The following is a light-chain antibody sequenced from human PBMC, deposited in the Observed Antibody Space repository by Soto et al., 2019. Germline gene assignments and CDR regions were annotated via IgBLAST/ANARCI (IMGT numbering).Light chain of an antibody. Sequence: DIQMTQSPSTLSASVGDRVTITCRASRSISNWLAWYQQRPGIAPQLLIQKASTLESGVPSRFSGSGSGTEFTLTISSLQPDDFASYYCQQYKAYPYIFGQGTKVDIK. J-gene: IGKJ2*01. CDR3: QQYKAYPYI. V-gene: IGKV1-5*03. CDR1: RSISNW. CDR2: KAS.